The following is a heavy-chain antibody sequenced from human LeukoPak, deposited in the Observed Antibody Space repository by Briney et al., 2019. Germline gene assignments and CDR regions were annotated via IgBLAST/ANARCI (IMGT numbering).Heavy chain of an antibody. Sequence: ASVKVSCKASGYTFTGYYMHWVRQAPGQGLEWMGWINPSSGGTNYAQKFQGRVTMTRDTSISTAYMELSRLRSDDTAVYYCARGRWGSGIDYWGQGTLVTVSS. CDR2: INPSSGGT. J-gene: IGHJ4*02. D-gene: IGHD3-10*01. CDR1: GYTFTGYY. V-gene: IGHV1-2*02. CDR3: ARGRWGSGIDY.